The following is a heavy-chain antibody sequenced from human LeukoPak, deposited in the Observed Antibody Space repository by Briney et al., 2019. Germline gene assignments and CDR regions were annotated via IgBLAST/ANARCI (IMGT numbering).Heavy chain of an antibody. Sequence: GGSLRLSCAASGFTFSSYAMHWVPQAPGKGLEGGSSITSRGDGTFYTDALRGRFTISRDNGKKAVFLQMKNLRRGDSALYYCAKGTDTSGRQNFDIWGQGTLVTVSS. CDR1: GFTFSSYA. V-gene: IGHV3-23*01. D-gene: IGHD2-15*01. CDR3: AKGTDTSGRQNFDI. J-gene: IGHJ4*02. CDR2: ITSRGDGT.